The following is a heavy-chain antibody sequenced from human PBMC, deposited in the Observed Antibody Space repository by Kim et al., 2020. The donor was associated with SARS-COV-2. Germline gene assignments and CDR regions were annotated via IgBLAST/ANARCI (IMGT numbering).Heavy chain of an antibody. CDR1: GYTFTSYG. Sequence: ASVKVSCKASGYTFTSYGISWVRQAPGQGLEWMGWISAYNGNTNYAQKLQGRVTMTTDTSTSTAYMEMRSLRSDDTAVYYCARGGGIVVVPADPHDYWGQGTLVTVSS. D-gene: IGHD2-2*01. J-gene: IGHJ4*02. V-gene: IGHV1-18*01. CDR3: ARGGGIVVVPADPHDY. CDR2: ISAYNGNT.